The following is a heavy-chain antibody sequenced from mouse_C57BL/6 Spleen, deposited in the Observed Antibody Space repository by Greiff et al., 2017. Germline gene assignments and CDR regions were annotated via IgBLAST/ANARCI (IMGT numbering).Heavy chain of an antibody. CDR1: GYTFTDYN. V-gene: IGHV1-18*01. CDR3: ARGIRQLRPSYYYAMDY. CDR2: INPNNGGT. J-gene: IGHJ4*01. Sequence: EVQLQQSGPELVKPGASVKIPCKASGYTFTDYNMDWVKQSHGKSLEWIGDINPNNGGTIYNQKFKGKATLTVDKSSSTAYMELRSLTSEDTAVYYCARGIRQLRPSYYYAMDYWGQGTSVTVSS. D-gene: IGHD3-2*02.